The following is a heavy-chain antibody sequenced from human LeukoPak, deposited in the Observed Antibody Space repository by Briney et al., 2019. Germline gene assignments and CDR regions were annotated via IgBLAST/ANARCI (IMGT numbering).Heavy chain of an antibody. CDR1: GFTFSSYA. CDR3: LKNRRWQGYNWFDP. Sequence: PGGSLRLSCAASGFTFSSYAMSWVRQAPGKGLEWVSAISGSGGSTYYADSVKGRFTISRDNSKNTLYLQMNSLRAEDTAVYYCLKNRRWQGYNWFDPWGQGTLVTVSS. J-gene: IGHJ5*02. D-gene: IGHD2/OR15-2a*01. V-gene: IGHV3-23*01. CDR2: ISGSGGST.